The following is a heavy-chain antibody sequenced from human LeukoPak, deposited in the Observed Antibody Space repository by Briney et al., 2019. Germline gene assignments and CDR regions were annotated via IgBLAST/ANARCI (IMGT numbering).Heavy chain of an antibody. J-gene: IGHJ4*02. CDR1: GFTFSSYT. D-gene: IGHD7-27*01. CDR3: AKQWRGTGDAFDI. Sequence: GGSLRLSCAASGFTFSSYTMSWVRQAPGKGLEWVSSISGSGVSTYYADYVKGRFTLSRDNSKNTLYLQINSLRAENTAVYYCAKQWRGTGDAFDIWGQGTLVTVSS. CDR2: ISGSGVST. V-gene: IGHV3-23*01.